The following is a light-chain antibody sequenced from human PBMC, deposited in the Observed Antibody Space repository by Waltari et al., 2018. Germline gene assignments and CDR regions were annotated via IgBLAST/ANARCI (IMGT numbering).Light chain of an antibody. CDR2: VNT. V-gene: IGLV1-40*01. CDR1: RSNIRAGTA. CDR3: QSFDSNLNGGVL. J-gene: IGLJ2*01. Sequence: QSVLTQPPSVSGAPGPRVTISCTWSRSNIRAGTAVHWYQHLPGTAPKLLIYVNTDRPAGGPDRFSGSKSGTSASLAITGLRAEDEGDYYCQSFDSNLNGGVLFGGGTKLTVL.